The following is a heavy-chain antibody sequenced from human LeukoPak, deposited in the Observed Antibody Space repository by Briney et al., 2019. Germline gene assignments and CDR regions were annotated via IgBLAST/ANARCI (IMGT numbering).Heavy chain of an antibody. J-gene: IGHJ1*01. CDR2: VRGGRDNT. CDR1: GFTFSIYA. Sequence: PGGSLRLSCAASGFTFSIYAMNWVRQAPGKGLEWISSVRGGRDNTYYAGSVKGRFTISRDNSKNTLYLQMNSLRAEDTAVYYCAKEAVRSSIAVAGTRYFQHWGQGTLVTVSS. D-gene: IGHD6-13*01. V-gene: IGHV3-23*01. CDR3: AKEAVRSSIAVAGTRYFQH.